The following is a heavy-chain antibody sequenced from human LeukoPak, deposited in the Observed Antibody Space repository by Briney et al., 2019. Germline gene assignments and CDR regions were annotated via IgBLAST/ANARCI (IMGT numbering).Heavy chain of an antibody. CDR2: IHSTGST. J-gene: IGHJ3*02. CDR3: ARGVGSFGDDPRDALDI. D-gene: IGHD4-17*01. Sequence: PSETLFLTCTVSGGSISSYYWSWIRQPAGGGLEWIGRIHSTGSTNSNPSLKSRVTMSVDTSKKQLSLKLTSVTAADTAVYFCARGVGSFGDDPRDALDIWGQGTMVTVSS. V-gene: IGHV4-4*07. CDR1: GGSISSYY.